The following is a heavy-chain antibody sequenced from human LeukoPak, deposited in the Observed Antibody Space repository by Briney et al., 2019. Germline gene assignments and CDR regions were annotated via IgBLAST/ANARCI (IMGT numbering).Heavy chain of an antibody. D-gene: IGHD3-22*01. CDR1: GFTFSSYW. J-gene: IGHJ4*02. Sequence: GGSLRLSCAASGFTFSSYWMSWVRQAPGKGLEWVANIKQDGSEKYYVDSVKGRFTISKDNAKNSLYLQMNSLRAEDTAVYYCARDQGYYDSSGYYHVFSFYDYWGQGTLVTVSS. CDR2: IKQDGSEK. V-gene: IGHV3-7*01. CDR3: ARDQGYYDSSGYYHVFSFYDY.